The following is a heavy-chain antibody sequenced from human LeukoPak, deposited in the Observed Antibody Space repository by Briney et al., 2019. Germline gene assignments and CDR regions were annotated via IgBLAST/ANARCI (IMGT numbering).Heavy chain of an antibody. D-gene: IGHD2-21*02. CDR2: ISGSGGST. CDR3: ARDFTYCGGDCYSGNWFDP. J-gene: IGHJ5*02. V-gene: IGHV3-23*01. CDR1: GFTFSSYA. Sequence: GGSLRLSCAASGFTFSSYAMTWVRQAPGRGLEWVSAISGSGGSTYYADSVKGRFTISRDNAKNSLYLQMNSLRDEDTAVYYCARDFTYCGGDCYSGNWFDPWGQGTLVTVPS.